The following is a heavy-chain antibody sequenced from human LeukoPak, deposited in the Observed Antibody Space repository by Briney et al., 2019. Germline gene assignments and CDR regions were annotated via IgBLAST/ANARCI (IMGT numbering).Heavy chain of an antibody. J-gene: IGHJ4*02. CDR3: ASSNGYLDH. Sequence: GGSLRLSCAASGLTFSPYGMNWVRQAPVKGLEWLSYIAGSSSPIHYADSVKGRFTISRDNAKNSVYLQMNSLRAEDTAVYYCASSNGYLDHWGQGTLVTVSS. D-gene: IGHD3-22*01. CDR1: GLTFSPYG. CDR2: IAGSSSPI. V-gene: IGHV3-48*04.